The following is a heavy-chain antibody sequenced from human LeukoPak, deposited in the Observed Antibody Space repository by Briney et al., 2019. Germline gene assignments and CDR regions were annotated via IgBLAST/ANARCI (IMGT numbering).Heavy chain of an antibody. CDR1: GFTFSSYE. J-gene: IGHJ4*02. CDR2: IYYSGST. D-gene: IGHD3-10*01. V-gene: IGHV4-59*01. Sequence: LRLSCAASGFTFSSYEMTWVRQAPGKGLEWIGYIYYSGSTNYNPSLKSRVTISVDTSKNQFSLKLSSVTAADTAMYYCARGGGYYGSLYYYFDYWVQGTLVTVSS. CDR3: ARGGGYYGSLYYYFDY.